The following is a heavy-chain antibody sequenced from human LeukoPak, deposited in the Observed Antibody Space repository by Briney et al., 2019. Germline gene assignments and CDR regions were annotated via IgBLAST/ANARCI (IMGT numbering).Heavy chain of an antibody. V-gene: IGHV1-2*06. CDR2: INSNSGGT. CDR3: ARDLSSTPNWELDY. D-gene: IGHD7-27*01. J-gene: IGHJ4*02. CDR1: GYTFTGYY. Sequence: ASVKVSCKASGYTFTGYYLHWVRQAPGQGLEWVGRINSNSGGTELAQKFQGRVTMTRDTSISTAYMEVSSLRSDDTAVYYCARDLSSTPNWELDYWGQGTLVTVSS.